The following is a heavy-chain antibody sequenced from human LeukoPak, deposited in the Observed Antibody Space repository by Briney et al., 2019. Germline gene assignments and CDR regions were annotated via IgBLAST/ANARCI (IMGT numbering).Heavy chain of an antibody. D-gene: IGHD2-2*01. J-gene: IGHJ5*02. V-gene: IGHV4-39*01. CDR1: GGSISSSSYY. CDR3: ARLKLVVVPAAMDWFDP. Sequence: PSETLSLTCTVSGGSISSSSYYWGWLRQPPGKGLVWIGSIYYSGSTYYNPSLKSRVTISVDTSKNQFSLKLSSVTAADTAVYYCARLKLVVVPAAMDWFDPWGQGTLVTVSS. CDR2: IYYSGST.